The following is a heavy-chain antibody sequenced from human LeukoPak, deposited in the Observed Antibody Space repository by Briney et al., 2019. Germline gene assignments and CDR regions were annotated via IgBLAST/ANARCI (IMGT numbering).Heavy chain of an antibody. CDR2: ISSSSSTI. Sequence: GGSLRLSCAASGFTFSSYSMNWVRQAPGKGLEWVSYISSSSSTIYYADSVKGRFTISRDNAKNSLYLQMNSLRAEDTAVYYCATYYYDSSGYYPPEDYWGQGTLVTVSS. J-gene: IGHJ4*02. CDR3: ATYYYDSSGYYPPEDY. CDR1: GFTFSSYS. V-gene: IGHV3-48*04. D-gene: IGHD3-22*01.